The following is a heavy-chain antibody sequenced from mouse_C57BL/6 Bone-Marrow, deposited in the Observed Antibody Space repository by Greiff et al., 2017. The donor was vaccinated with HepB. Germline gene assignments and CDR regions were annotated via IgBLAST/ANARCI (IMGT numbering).Heavy chain of an antibody. CDR2: INPGSGGT. D-gene: IGHD1-1*01. CDR3: ARGAYYYGSSLFAY. CDR1: GYAFTNYL. V-gene: IGHV1-54*01. Sequence: QVQLKQSGAELVRPGTSVKVSCKASGYAFTNYLIEWVKQRPGQGLEWIGVINPGSGGTNYNEKFKGKATLTADKSSSTAYMQLSSLTSEDSAVYFCARGAYYYGSSLFAYWGQGTLVTVSA. J-gene: IGHJ3*01.